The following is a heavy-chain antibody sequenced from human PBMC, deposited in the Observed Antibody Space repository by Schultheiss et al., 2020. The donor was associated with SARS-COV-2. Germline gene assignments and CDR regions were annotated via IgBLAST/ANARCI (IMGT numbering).Heavy chain of an antibody. CDR1: GGSISSYY. CDR3: ARHADYGSGSLFARPDFDY. V-gene: IGHV4-4*07. CDR2: IYTSGST. D-gene: IGHD3-10*01. J-gene: IGHJ4*02. Sequence: SETLSLTCTVSGGSISSYYWSWIRQPAGKGLEWIGRIYTSGSTNYNPSLQSRLTMSIDTSKNQFSLRLTSVTAADTAVYSCARHADYGSGSLFARPDFDYWGQGTLVTVSS.